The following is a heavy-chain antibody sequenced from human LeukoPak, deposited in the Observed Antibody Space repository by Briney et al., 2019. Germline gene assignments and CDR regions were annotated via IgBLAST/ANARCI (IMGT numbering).Heavy chain of an antibody. D-gene: IGHD3-9*01. CDR2: IKRDGSEK. Sequence: GGSLRLSCAASGFTFSSYWMSWVRQAPGKGLEWVANIKRDGSEKYYVDSVKGRFTISRDNAKNSLYLQMNSLRAEDTAVYYCARVVRYFDWLLSGLAFDIWGQGTMVTVSS. CDR1: GFTFSSYW. J-gene: IGHJ3*02. CDR3: ARVVRYFDWLLSGLAFDI. V-gene: IGHV3-7*01.